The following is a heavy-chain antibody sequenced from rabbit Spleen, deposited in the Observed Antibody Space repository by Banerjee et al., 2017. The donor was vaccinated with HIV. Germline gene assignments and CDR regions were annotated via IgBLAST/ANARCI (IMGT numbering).Heavy chain of an antibody. J-gene: IGHJ4*01. CDR3: ARDLPGVIGWNFNL. Sequence: QSLEESGGGLVQPEGSLTLTCTASGFSFSANYYMCWVRQAPGKGLEWIGCIDTGSGSTYYASWVISRFTISKASWTTVTLHMTGLTAADTATYFCARDLPGVIGWNFNLWGQGTLVTVS. D-gene: IGHD1-1*01. CDR2: IDTGSGST. CDR1: GFSFSANYY. V-gene: IGHV1S40*01.